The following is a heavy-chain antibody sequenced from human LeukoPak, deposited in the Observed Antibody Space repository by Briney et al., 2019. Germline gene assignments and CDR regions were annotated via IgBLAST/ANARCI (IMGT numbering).Heavy chain of an antibody. D-gene: IGHD6-19*01. V-gene: IGHV4-31*03. CDR3: AGDRTSGVDY. Sequence: SETLSLTCTVSGGSISSSSYYWGWIRQHPGKGLEWIGYIYYSGSTYYNPSLKSRVTISVDTSKNQFSLKLSSVTAADTAVYYCAGDRTSGVDYWGQGTLVTVSS. J-gene: IGHJ4*02. CDR2: IYYSGST. CDR1: GGSISSSSYY.